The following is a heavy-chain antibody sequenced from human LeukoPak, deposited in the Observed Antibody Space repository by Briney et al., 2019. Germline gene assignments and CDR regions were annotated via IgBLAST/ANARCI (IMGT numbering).Heavy chain of an antibody. CDR3: ARGPPRNWFDP. J-gene: IGHJ5*02. V-gene: IGHV4-34*01. CDR2: INHSGST. CDR1: GGSFSGYY. Sequence: SETLSLTCAVYGGSFSGYYWSWIRQPPGKGLEWIGEINHSGSTNYNLTLKSRVTISVDTSKIQFSMNLSSAAAADTAVYYCARGPPRNWFDPWGQGTLVTVSS.